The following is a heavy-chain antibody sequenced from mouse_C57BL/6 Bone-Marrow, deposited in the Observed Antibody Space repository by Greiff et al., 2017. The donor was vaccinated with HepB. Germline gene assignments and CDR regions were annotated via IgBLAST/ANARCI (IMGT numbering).Heavy chain of an antibody. V-gene: IGHV1-59*01. J-gene: IGHJ1*03. D-gene: IGHD1-1*01. CDR2: IDPSDSYT. CDR1: GYTFTSYW. Sequence: QVQLQQPGAELVRPGTSVKLSCKASGYTFTSYWMHWVKQRPGQGLEWIGVIDPSDSYTNYNQQFKGKATLTVDTSSSTAYMQLSSLTSEDSAVYYCASKVDYNGSSYRYFYVWGTGTTVTVTS. CDR3: ASKVDYNGSSYRYFYV.